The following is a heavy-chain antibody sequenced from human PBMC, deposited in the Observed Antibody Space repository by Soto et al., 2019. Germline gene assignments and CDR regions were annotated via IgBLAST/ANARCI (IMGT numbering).Heavy chain of an antibody. CDR1: GASLHIGGYY. J-gene: IGHJ5*02. V-gene: IGHV4-31*03. Sequence: PSETLSLTCTVSGASLHIGGYYWAWIRQNPGKGLEWIGYIYYTGVTYYNPSLGSRVNISVDTSKNQFSLELTSVTAADTAVYYCAGDGSSTANWLDPWGQGLLVT. CDR2: IYYTGVT. CDR3: AGDGSSTANWLDP. D-gene: IGHD2-2*01.